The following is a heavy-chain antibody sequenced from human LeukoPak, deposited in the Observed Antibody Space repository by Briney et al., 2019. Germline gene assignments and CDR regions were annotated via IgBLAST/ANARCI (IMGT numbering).Heavy chain of an antibody. J-gene: IGHJ6*03. CDR1: GGSISSNSHY. D-gene: IGHD3-3*01. V-gene: IGHV4-39*07. CDR2: IHYSGNT. Sequence: PSETLSLTCTISGGSISSNSHYWGWVRQPPGKGLEWIGSIHYSGNTFYNPSLKSRVTMSVDTSKNQFSLKLSSVTAADTAVYYCARDGGPFGVVRANYYMDVWGKGTTVTVSS. CDR3: ARDGGPFGVVRANYYMDV.